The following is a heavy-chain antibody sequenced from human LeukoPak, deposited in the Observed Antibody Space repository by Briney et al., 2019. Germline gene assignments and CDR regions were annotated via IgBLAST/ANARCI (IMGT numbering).Heavy chain of an antibody. Sequence: ASVKVSCKVSGYTLTELSMHWVRQAPGKGLEWMGGFDPEDGETIYAQKSQGRVTMTEDTSTDTAYMELSSLRSEDTAVYYCATVRIVGASETNDAFDIWGQGTMVTVSS. CDR3: ATVRIVGASETNDAFDI. CDR2: FDPEDGET. J-gene: IGHJ3*02. V-gene: IGHV1-24*01. D-gene: IGHD1-26*01. CDR1: GYTLTELS.